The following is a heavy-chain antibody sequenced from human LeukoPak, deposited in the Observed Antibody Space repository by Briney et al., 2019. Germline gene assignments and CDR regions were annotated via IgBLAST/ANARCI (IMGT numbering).Heavy chain of an antibody. Sequence: KSSQTLSLTCTVSGGSISSGGYYWSWIRQHPGTGLEWIGYIYYSGSTYYNPSLMSRVTISVDASKNQFSLKLSSVTAADTAVYYCTRAPDIAGAGYYFDYWGQGSLVTVSS. CDR2: IYYSGST. CDR3: TRAPDIAGAGYYFDY. CDR1: GGSISSGGYY. J-gene: IGHJ4*02. D-gene: IGHD6-13*01. V-gene: IGHV4-31*03.